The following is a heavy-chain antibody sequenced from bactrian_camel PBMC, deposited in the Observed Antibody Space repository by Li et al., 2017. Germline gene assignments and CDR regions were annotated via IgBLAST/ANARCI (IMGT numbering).Heavy chain of an antibody. CDR1: GFTVSAYA. CDR2: INTGGFST. D-gene: IGHD2*01. V-gene: IGHV3S40*01. Sequence: VQLVESGGGLAQPGGSLRLSCEASGFTVSAYAMSWVRQAPGKGLEWVSSINTGGFSTFYADSVKGRSTISRDNAKNTMYLELSSLKTEDTAMYYCAKGSTGGWGTIGYYGMDYWGKGTQVTVS. J-gene: IGHJ7*01.